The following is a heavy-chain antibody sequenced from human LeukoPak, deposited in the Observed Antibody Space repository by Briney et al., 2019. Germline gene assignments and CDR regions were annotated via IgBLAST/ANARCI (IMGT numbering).Heavy chain of an antibody. CDR2: INPNSGGT. V-gene: IGHV1-2*02. CDR1: GYTFTGYY. D-gene: IGHD3-3*01. J-gene: IGHJ4*02. CDR3: ARGDHDFWSGYHTFDY. Sequence: GASVKVSCKASGYTFTGYYMHWVRQAPGQGLEWMGWINPNSGGTNYAQKFQGRVTMTRDTSISTAYMELSRLRSDDTAVYYCARGDHDFWSGYHTFDYWGQGTLVTVSS.